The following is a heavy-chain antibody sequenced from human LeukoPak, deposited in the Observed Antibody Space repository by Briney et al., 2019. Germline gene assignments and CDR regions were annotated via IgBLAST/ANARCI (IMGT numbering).Heavy chain of an antibody. CDR1: GFTFSSYN. CDR3: ARGRSGRYFDY. V-gene: IGHV3-21*01. J-gene: IGHJ4*02. CDR2: INSNSSYI. Sequence: GGSLRLFCAASGFTFSSYNMNWVRQAPGKGLEWVASINSNSSYIYYADSLKGRFTISRDNAKNSLFLQMNRLRAEDTAVYSCARGRSGRYFDYWGQGTLVTVSS. D-gene: IGHD3-16*02.